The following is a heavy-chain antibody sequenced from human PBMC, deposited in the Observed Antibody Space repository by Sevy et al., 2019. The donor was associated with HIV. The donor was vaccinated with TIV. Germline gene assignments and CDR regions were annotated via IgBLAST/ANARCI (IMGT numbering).Heavy chain of an antibody. D-gene: IGHD1-1*01. Sequence: GGSLRLSCVASGFTFSSYAMSWVRQVPGKGLEWVSAISGSGSSTYYADSVKGRFTISRDNLRHTLYLQMNSPRAEDTAVYYCAKDNKDGTFYYYYYMDVWGKGTTVTVSS. CDR2: ISGSGSST. V-gene: IGHV3-23*01. CDR1: GFTFSSYA. J-gene: IGHJ6*03. CDR3: AKDNKDGTFYYYYYMDV.